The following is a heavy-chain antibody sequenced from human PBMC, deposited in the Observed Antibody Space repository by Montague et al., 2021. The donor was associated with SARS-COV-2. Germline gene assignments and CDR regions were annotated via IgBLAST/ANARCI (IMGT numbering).Heavy chain of an antibody. Sequence: SETLSLTCSVSSFSISSGYYWGWIRQTPGKGLEWIGSRYQNGATXXSPSLKRPVTILLDTSKNQFSLSLTSVTAADTAVYYCARSGVGISDFSYFDSWGQGSLVIVSS. CDR1: SFSISSGYY. CDR2: RYQNGAT. J-gene: IGHJ4*02. CDR3: ARSGVGISDFSYFDS. D-gene: IGHD3-3*01. V-gene: IGHV4-38-2*02.